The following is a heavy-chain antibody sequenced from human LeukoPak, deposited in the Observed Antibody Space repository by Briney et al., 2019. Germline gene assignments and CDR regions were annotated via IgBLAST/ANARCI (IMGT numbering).Heavy chain of an antibody. CDR3: ARHAYSSSWYLFDY. Sequence: PSETLSLTCTVSGGSISSYYWSWIRQPPGKGLEWIGYIYYSGSTNYNPSLKSRVTISVDTSKNQFSLKLSSVTAADTAVYYCARHAYSSSWYLFDYWGQGTLVTVSS. J-gene: IGHJ4*02. D-gene: IGHD6-13*01. V-gene: IGHV4-59*08. CDR1: GGSISSYY. CDR2: IYYSGST.